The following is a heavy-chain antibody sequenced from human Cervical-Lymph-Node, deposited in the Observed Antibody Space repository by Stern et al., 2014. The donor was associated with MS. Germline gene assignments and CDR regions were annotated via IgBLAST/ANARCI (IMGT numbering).Heavy chain of an antibody. Sequence: EVQLVESGGGLIQPGGSLRLSCAASGFTVNSNYMSWVRQAPGKGLECVVVIDGGGSTYYPDCVKAEYTISGDKSKKTLDHQMNSLRTDDTAVYYCARGWLFDWGQGTLVTVSS. D-gene: IGHD3-9*01. CDR1: GFTVNSNY. CDR3: ARGWLFD. CDR2: IDGGGST. V-gene: IGHV3-53*01. J-gene: IGHJ4*02.